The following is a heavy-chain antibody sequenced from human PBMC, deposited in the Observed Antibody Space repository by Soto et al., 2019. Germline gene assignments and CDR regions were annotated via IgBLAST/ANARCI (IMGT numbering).Heavy chain of an antibody. D-gene: IGHD6-19*01. Sequence: GGSLRLSCAASGFSFSSYGMHWVRQVPGQGPEWVAVISYDGSKETYADSVKGRFTISRDNSKNTLYLQMNSLRVEDTALYYCAKEGRQWLTYYYYGMDVWGQGTSVTVSS. CDR2: ISYDGSKE. CDR1: GFSFSSYG. J-gene: IGHJ6*02. V-gene: IGHV3-30*18. CDR3: AKEGRQWLTYYYYGMDV.